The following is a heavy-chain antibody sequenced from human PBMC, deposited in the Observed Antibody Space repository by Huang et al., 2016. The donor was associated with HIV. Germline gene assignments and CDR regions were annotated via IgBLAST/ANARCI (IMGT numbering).Heavy chain of an antibody. J-gene: IGHJ3*02. V-gene: IGHV4-34*01. Sequence: QVQLQQWGAGLLKPSVTLSLTCAVYGGSFSGYYWSWIRQSPGKGLEWIGEINHSGSTNYTPSLKSRLTRAVDRSKNQFSLKLSSGTAADTAVYYCARERMMSWLDDHDAFDIWGQGTMVTVSS. D-gene: IGHD1-1*01. CDR1: GGSFSGYY. CDR3: ARERMMSWLDDHDAFDI. CDR2: INHSGST.